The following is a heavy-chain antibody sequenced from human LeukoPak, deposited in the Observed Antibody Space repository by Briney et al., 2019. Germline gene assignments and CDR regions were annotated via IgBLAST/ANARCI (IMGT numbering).Heavy chain of an antibody. J-gene: IGHJ3*02. V-gene: IGHV3-74*01. CDR3: AREDVDITVATSGAFDI. D-gene: IGHD6-19*01. Sequence: PGGSLRLSCAASGFTVNRCWMRWVPQAPGKGLVWVSRIISDGSSTYYADSVKGRFTISRDNAKNTLYLQMNSLRAEDTALYYCAREDVDITVATSGAFDIWGQGTMVTVSS. CDR1: GFTVNRCW. CDR2: IISDGSST.